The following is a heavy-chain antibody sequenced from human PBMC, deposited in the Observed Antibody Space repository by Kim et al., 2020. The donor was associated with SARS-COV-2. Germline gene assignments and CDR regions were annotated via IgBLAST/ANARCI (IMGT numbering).Heavy chain of an antibody. D-gene: IGHD2-2*02. CDR1: GFTFSNAW. V-gene: IGHV3-15*01. Sequence: GGSLRLSCAASGFTFSNAWMSWVRQAPGKGLEWVGRIKSKTDGGTTDYAAPVKGRFTISRDDSKNTLYLQMNSLKTEDTAVYYCTTGPEPAAILGCDYWGQGTLVTVSS. CDR2: IKSKTDGGTT. J-gene: IGHJ4*02. CDR3: TTGPEPAAILGCDY.